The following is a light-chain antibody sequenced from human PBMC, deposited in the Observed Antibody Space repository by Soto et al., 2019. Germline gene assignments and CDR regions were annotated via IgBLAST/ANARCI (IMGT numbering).Light chain of an antibody. J-gene: IGKJ3*01. CDR2: AAS. V-gene: IGKV1-39*01. CDR1: QSSSNY. Sequence: DIQMTQSPSSLSASVGDSVTITCRASQSSSNYLNWYQQKPGKAPKLLVYAASSLQSGVPSRFSGSGSGTDFALPISSLQPEDFATYYWQQSYSTPFTFGPGTKVDI. CDR3: QQSYSTPFT.